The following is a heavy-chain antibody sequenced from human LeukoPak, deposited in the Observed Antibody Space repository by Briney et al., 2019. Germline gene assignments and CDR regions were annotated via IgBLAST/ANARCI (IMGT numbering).Heavy chain of an antibody. V-gene: IGHV3-74*01. CDR1: GFTFSSYW. J-gene: IGHJ4*02. CDR3: ARGSPDFWSGYLIDY. D-gene: IGHD3-3*01. CDR2: INSDGSST. Sequence: GGSLRLSCAASGFTFSSYWMHWVRQAPGKGLVWVSRINSDGSSTSYADSVKGRFTISRDNAKNTLYLQMNSLRAEDTAVYYCARGSPDFWSGYLIDYWGQGTLVTVSS.